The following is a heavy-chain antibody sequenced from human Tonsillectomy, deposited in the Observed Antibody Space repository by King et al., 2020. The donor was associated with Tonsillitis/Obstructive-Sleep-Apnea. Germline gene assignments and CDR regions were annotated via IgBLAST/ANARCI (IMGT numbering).Heavy chain of an antibody. D-gene: IGHD4-17*01. V-gene: IGHV3-23*04. J-gene: IGHJ6*04. CDR3: AKAQPVTTSPGMDV. CDR2: ISGSGGST. Sequence: VQLVESGGGLVQPGGSLRLYCAASGFTFSSYAMTWVRQAPGKGLEWVSAISGSGGSTYYADSVKGRFTISRDNSKNTLYVQMNSLRAEDTAVYYCAKAQPVTTSPGMDVWGKGTTVTVSS. CDR1: GFTFSSYA.